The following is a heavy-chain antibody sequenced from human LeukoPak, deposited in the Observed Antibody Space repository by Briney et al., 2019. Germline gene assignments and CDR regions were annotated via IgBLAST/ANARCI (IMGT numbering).Heavy chain of an antibody. CDR2: MNPNSGNT. J-gene: IGHJ4*02. CDR1: GYTFTSYD. CDR3: AGPGLTIFGVVTPRWDY. Sequence: ASVKVSCKASGYTFTSYDINWVRQATGQGLEWMGWMNPNSGNTGYAQKFQGRVTITRNTSISTAYMELSSLRSEDTAVYYCAGPGLTIFGVVTPRWDYWGQGTLVTVSS. D-gene: IGHD3-3*01. V-gene: IGHV1-8*03.